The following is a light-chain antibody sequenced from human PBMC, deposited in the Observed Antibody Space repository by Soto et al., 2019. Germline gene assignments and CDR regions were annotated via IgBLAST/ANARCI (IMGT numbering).Light chain of an antibody. CDR1: SSNIGAGYD. V-gene: IGLV1-44*01. CDR2: SNN. J-gene: IGLJ1*01. Sequence: QPVLTQPPSVSGAPGQRVTISCTGGSSNIGAGYDVHWYQQLPGTAPKLLIYSNNQRPSGVSDRFSGSKSGTSASLAISGLQSEDEADYYCAAWDDSLNGYVFGTGTKLTVL. CDR3: AAWDDSLNGYV.